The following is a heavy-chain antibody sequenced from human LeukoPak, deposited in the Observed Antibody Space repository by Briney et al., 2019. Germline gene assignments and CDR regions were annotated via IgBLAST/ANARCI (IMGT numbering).Heavy chain of an antibody. D-gene: IGHD2-15*01. J-gene: IGHJ4*02. Sequence: PGGSLRLSCAASGFTFSSYAMHWVRQAPGKGLEWVAVISYDGSNKYYADSVKGRFTISRDNSKNTLYLQMNSLRAEDTAVYYCARDQAAGYWGQGTLVTVSS. V-gene: IGHV3-30*04. CDR3: ARDQAAGY. CDR1: GFTFSSYA. CDR2: ISYDGSNK.